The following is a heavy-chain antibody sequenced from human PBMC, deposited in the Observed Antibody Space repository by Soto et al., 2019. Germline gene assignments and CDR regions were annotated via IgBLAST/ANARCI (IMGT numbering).Heavy chain of an antibody. Sequence: DVQLVQSGGVVGEPGGSLRLSCEASGFPLNVFTIIWVGQPRGKALEWVGLVSWDGSSTDSTESVKGRFTITRDNSRNSLYLQMSSLTPEDTAVYFCARGTVVTGFDYWGQGTLVIVS. CDR3: ARGTVVTGFDY. D-gene: IGHD2-21*02. V-gene: IGHV3-43*01. CDR2: VSWDGSST. J-gene: IGHJ4*02. CDR1: GFPLNVFT.